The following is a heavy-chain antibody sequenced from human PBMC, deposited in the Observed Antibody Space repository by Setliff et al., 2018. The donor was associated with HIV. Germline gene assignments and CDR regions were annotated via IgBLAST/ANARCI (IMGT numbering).Heavy chain of an antibody. CDR2: IIPIFGTP. D-gene: IGHD5-12*01. V-gene: IGHV1-69*13. Sequence: ASVKVSCKASGGTFRGFGISWVVQAPGQGLEWMGQIIPIFGTPRYAQKFQGRVTITADESTSTVHMELSSLRSEDTAVYYCATNPEMATINYYYYYMDVWGKGTTVTVS. J-gene: IGHJ6*03. CDR3: ATNPEMATINYYYYYMDV. CDR1: GGTFRGFG.